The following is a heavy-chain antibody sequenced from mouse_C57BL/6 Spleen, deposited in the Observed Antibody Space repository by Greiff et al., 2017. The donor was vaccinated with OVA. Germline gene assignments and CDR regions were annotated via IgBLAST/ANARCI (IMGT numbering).Heavy chain of an antibody. CDR3: TTEAGGSSYYYAMDY. CDR1: GFNIKDDY. Sequence: EVQLQQSGAELVRPGASVKLSCTASGFNIKDDYMHWVKQRPEQGLEWIGWIDPENGDTEYASKFQGKATITADTSSNTAYLQLSSLTSEDTAVYYCTTEAGGSSYYYAMDYWGQGTSVTVSS. CDR2: IDPENGDT. J-gene: IGHJ4*01. D-gene: IGHD1-1*01. V-gene: IGHV14-4*01.